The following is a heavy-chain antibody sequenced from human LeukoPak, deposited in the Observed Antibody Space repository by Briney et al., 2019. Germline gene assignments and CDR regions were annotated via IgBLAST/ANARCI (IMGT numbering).Heavy chain of an antibody. D-gene: IGHD5-18*01. Sequence: GGSLRLSCTASGFTLSNFAMHWVRQSPDKGLQYVSAISTNGSRTFYADSVKGRFIISRDNSKNTLYLQMNSLRAEDTAVYYCARDGWGYSWAKLDYWGQGTLVTVSS. J-gene: IGHJ4*02. CDR2: ISTNGSRT. CDR3: ARDGWGYSWAKLDY. V-gene: IGHV3-64*04. CDR1: GFTLSNFA.